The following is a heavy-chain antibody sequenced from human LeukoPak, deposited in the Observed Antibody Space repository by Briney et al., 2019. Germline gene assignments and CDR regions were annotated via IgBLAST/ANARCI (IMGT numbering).Heavy chain of an antibody. Sequence: SETLSLTCTVSGDSISGSYWSWIRQPPGKGLEWVGYIYRSGTTSYSPALKSRVTMAVDTSKNQFSLNLDSVTAADTAVYYCARHTATTYSSSSDWFDPWGQGTLVTVSS. D-gene: IGHD6-6*01. V-gene: IGHV4-4*09. J-gene: IGHJ5*02. CDR2: IYRSGTT. CDR1: GDSISGSY. CDR3: ARHTATTYSSSSDWFDP.